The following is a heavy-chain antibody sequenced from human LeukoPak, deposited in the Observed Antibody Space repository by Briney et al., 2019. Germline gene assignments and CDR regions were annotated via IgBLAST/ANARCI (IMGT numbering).Heavy chain of an antibody. D-gene: IGHD2-15*01. CDR3: ARETSGGSRSYRGLLDY. J-gene: IGHJ4*02. CDR2: IYYSGST. CDR1: GGSISSSSYY. V-gene: IGHV4-39*07. Sequence: SETLFLTCTVSGGSISSSSYYWGWIRQPPGKGLEWIGSIYYSGSTYYNPSLKSRVTISVDTSKNQFSLKLSSVIAADTAVYYCARETSGGSRSYRGLLDYWGQGTLVTVSS.